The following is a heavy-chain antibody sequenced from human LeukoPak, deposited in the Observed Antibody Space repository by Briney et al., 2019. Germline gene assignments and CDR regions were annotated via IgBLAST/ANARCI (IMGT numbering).Heavy chain of an antibody. Sequence: SETLSLTCAVSGYSISSGYYWGWIRQPPGKGLEWIGSIYHSGSTYYDPSLKSRVTISVDTSKNQFSLKLSSVTAADTAVYYCARDTYYDILTGYWYYYYYGMDVWGKGTTATVSS. CDR2: IYHSGST. J-gene: IGHJ6*04. D-gene: IGHD3-9*01. CDR3: ARDTYYDILTGYWYYYYYGMDV. V-gene: IGHV4-38-2*02. CDR1: GYSISSGYY.